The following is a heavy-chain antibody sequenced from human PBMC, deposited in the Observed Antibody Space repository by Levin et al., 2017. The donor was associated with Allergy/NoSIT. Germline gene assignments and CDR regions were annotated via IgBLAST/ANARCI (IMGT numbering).Heavy chain of an antibody. D-gene: IGHD2-21*01. CDR2: IGVSGST. CDR1: GFTFSSYA. Sequence: AASVKVSCAASGFTFSSYAMTWVRQAPGKGLEWVSSIGVSGSTYYAESVKGRFTISRDNSKNTLNLQMGSLRADDTAVYHCARGGIGEAGGLGYWGQGIVVTVSS. J-gene: IGHJ4*02. V-gene: IGHV3-23*01. CDR3: ARGGIGEAGGLGY.